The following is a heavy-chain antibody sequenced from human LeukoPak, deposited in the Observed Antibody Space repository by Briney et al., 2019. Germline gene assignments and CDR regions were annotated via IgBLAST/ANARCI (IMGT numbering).Heavy chain of an antibody. Sequence: SETLSLTCTVSGGSISSYYWSWIRQPPGKGLEWIGYIYYSGSTNYNPSLKSRVTISVDTSKNQFSLRLSSVTAADTAVYYCARVRYCSSTSCYRGRYWYFDLWAVAPWSLSPQ. V-gene: IGHV4-59*01. CDR1: GGSISSYY. J-gene: IGHJ2*01. CDR2: IYYSGST. D-gene: IGHD2-2*02. CDR3: ARVRYCSSTSCYRGRYWYFDL.